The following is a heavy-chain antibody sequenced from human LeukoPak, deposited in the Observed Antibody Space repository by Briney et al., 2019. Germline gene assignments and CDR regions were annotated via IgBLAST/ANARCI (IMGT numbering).Heavy chain of an antibody. CDR3: ARALSSTSLVGMDV. Sequence: GASVKVSCKASGYTFTNYVIYWVRQAPGQRLEWMGWINTGNGNTKYSKRFRGRVTVTRDTSATTAYMELSSLRPEDTAVYYCARALSSTSLVGMDVWGKGTTVTVSS. V-gene: IGHV1-3*04. CDR1: GYTFTNYV. CDR2: INTGNGNT. J-gene: IGHJ6*04. D-gene: IGHD2-2*01.